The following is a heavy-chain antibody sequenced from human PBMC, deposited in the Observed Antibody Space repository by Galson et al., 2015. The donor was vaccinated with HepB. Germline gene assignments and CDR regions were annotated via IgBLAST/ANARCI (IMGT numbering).Heavy chain of an antibody. D-gene: IGHD5-18*01. CDR3: ARDRQGYSPVGHGMDV. CDR2: ISSSSSYI. V-gene: IGHV3-21*01. CDR1: GFTFSSYS. J-gene: IGHJ6*02. Sequence: SLRLSCAASGFTFSSYSMNWVRQAPGKGLEWVSSISSSSSYIYYADSVKGRFTISRDNAKNSLYLQMNSLRAEDTAVYYCARDRQGYSPVGHGMDVWGQGTTVTVSS.